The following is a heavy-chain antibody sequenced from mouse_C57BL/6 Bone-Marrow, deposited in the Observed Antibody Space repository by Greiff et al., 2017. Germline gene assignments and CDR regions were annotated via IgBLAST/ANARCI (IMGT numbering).Heavy chain of an antibody. J-gene: IGHJ2*01. Sequence: VQLKQSGPGLVKPSQSLSLTCSVTGYSITSGYYWNWIRQFPGNKLEWMGYISYDGSNNYNPSLKNRISITRDTSKNQFFLKLNSVTTEDTATYYCARDLGGLRFDYWGQGTTLTVSS. V-gene: IGHV3-6*01. CDR1: GYSITSGYY. CDR3: ARDLGGLRFDY. CDR2: ISYDGSN. D-gene: IGHD2-4*01.